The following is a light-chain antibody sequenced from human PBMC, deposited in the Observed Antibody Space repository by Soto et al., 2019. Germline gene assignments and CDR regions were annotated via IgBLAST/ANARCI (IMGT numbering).Light chain of an antibody. V-gene: IGKV3-11*01. J-gene: IGKJ5*01. CDR1: QSVSSY. CDR3: QQRSNWPPIT. Sequence: EIVLTQSPATLSLSPGERATLSCRASQSVSSYLDWYQQKPGQAPRLLIYDASNRATGIPGRFSGSGSGTDFTLTISSLEPEDFAVYYCQQRSNWPPITVGQGTRLEIK. CDR2: DAS.